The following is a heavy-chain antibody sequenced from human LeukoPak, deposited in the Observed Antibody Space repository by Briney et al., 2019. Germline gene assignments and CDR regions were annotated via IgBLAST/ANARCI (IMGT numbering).Heavy chain of an antibody. V-gene: IGHV3-74*01. CDR1: GFTFSSYW. CDR3: ARDSSPYYYGSGSHDY. CDR2: IQTDGSST. D-gene: IGHD3-10*01. J-gene: IGHJ4*02. Sequence: GGSLRLSCAASGFTFSSYWMHWVRQDPGKGLMWVSLIQTDGSSTNYADSVKGRFTISRDNAKNTLYLQMNSLRAEDTAVYYCARDSSPYYYGSGSHDYWGQGTLVTVSP.